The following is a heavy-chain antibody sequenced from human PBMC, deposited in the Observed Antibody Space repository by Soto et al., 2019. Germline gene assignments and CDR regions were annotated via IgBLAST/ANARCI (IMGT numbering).Heavy chain of an antibody. D-gene: IGHD2-2*02. CDR3: ARLPLGFVVVPAAIEARYGMDV. CDR1: GYSFTSYW. Sequence: GESLKISCKVSGYSFTSYWISWVRQMPGKGLEWMGRIDPSDSYTNYSPSFQGHVTISADKSISTAYLQWSSLKASDTAMYYCARLPLGFVVVPAAIEARYGMDVWGQGTTVTVSS. J-gene: IGHJ6*02. V-gene: IGHV5-10-1*01. CDR2: IDPSDSYT.